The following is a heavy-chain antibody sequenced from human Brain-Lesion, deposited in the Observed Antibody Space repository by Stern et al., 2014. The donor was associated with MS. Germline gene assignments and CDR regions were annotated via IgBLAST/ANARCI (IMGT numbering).Heavy chain of an antibody. V-gene: IGHV1-24*01. CDR3: ATLSPGAGGNYYRHFDY. CDR2: FDPEDGET. CDR1: GYTLTELS. Sequence: VQLVESWAEVKKPGASVKVSCKVSGYTLTELSMHWVRQAPRKGLEWMGGFDPEDGETIYAQKFQGRVTMTEDTSTDTAYMELSSLRSEDTAVYYCATLSPGAGGNYYRHFDYWGQVTLVTVSS. J-gene: IGHJ4*02. D-gene: IGHD1-26*01.